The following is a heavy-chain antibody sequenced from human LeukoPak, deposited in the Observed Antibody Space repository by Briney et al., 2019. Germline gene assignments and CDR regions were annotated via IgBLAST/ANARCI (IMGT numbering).Heavy chain of an antibody. Sequence: GESLKISCKGSGYKFNAYWIAWVRKMPGKGLEWMGIIYPDDSDTRYSPSFQGQVTISADKSVSIAYLQWSSLKASDTAMYYCARPNITSYYDSRGYDAFDVWGQGTMVIVSS. V-gene: IGHV5-51*01. CDR3: ARPNITSYYDSRGYDAFDV. CDR1: GYKFNAYW. CDR2: IYPDDSDT. D-gene: IGHD3-22*01. J-gene: IGHJ3*01.